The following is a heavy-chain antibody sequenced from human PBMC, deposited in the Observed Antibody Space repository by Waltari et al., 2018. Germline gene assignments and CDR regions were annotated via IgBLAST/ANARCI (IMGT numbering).Heavy chain of an antibody. CDR2: INPNSGGT. V-gene: IGHV1-2*06. CDR1: GYTFTGYS. J-gene: IGHJ4*02. D-gene: IGHD1-26*01. CDR3: AREDSGSYYFFDY. Sequence: QVQLVQSGAEVKKPGASVKVSCKASGYTFTGYSMHWVRQAPGQGLEWMGRINPNSGGTNYAQKFQGRVTMTRDTSISTAYMELSRLRSDDTAVYYCAREDSGSYYFFDYWGQGTLVTVSS.